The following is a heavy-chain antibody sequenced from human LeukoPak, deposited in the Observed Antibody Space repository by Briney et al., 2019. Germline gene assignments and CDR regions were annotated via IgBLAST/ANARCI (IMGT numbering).Heavy chain of an antibody. J-gene: IGHJ4*02. D-gene: IGHD6-19*01. Sequence: PGGSLRLSCAASGFTFNNAWMNWVRQGPGKGLEWVARIKSKTEGGTTDCAAPVKGRLTISRDDSKNTLYLQMNSLKTEDTAVYYCTTVSRLVRYYFDYWGQGTLVTVSS. V-gene: IGHV3-15*07. CDR1: GFTFNNAW. CDR2: IKSKTEGGTT. CDR3: TTVSRLVRYYFDY.